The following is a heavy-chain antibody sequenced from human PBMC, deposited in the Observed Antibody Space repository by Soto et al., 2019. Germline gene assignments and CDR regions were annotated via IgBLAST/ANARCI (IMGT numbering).Heavy chain of an antibody. J-gene: IGHJ6*02. CDR1: GFTFSSYA. V-gene: IGHV3-23*01. D-gene: IGHD6-13*01. Sequence: PGGSLRLSCAASGFTFSSYAMSWVRQAPGKGLEWVSAISGSGGSTYYADSVKGRFTISRDNSKNTLYLQMNSLRAEDTAVYYCAKDKIISWYGQTMDVWGQGTTVTAP. CDR2: ISGSGGST. CDR3: AKDKIISWYGQTMDV.